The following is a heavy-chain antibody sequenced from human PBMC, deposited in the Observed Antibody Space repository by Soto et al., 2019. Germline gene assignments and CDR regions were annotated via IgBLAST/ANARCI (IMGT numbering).Heavy chain of an antibody. CDR1: GFTFDDYA. CDR2: IMWNRDNI. D-gene: IGHD4-4*01. J-gene: IGHJ3*02. CDR3: AKHLYSNYVDAFDI. V-gene: IGHV3-9*01. Sequence: GGSLRLSCAASGFTFDDYAIQWVRQAPGKGLEWVSGIMWNRDNIGYGGSVKGRLTISRDKVKHSLYLQMNRLRAEDTGLYDCAKHLYSNYVDAFDIWGQGTMVTV.